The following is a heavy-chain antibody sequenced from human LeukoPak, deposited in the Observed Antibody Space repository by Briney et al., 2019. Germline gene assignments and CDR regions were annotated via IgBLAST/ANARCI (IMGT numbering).Heavy chain of an antibody. CDR3: ARASVHYYDSKGKRFDY. CDR1: GGSFSGYY. CDR2: INHSGST. Sequence: SETLSLTCAVYGGSFSGYYWSWIRQPPGKGLEWIGEINHSGSTNYSPSLKSRVTISVDTSKNQFSLKLSSVTAADTAVYYCARASVHYYDSKGKRFDYWGQGTLVTVSS. J-gene: IGHJ4*02. V-gene: IGHV4-34*01. D-gene: IGHD3-22*01.